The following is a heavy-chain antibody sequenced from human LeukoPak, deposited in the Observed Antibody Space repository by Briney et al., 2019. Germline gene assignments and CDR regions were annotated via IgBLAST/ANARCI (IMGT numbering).Heavy chain of an antibody. CDR2: ITSTSSI. J-gene: IGHJ4*02. V-gene: IGHV3-69-1*01. CDR1: GFTFRNYG. D-gene: IGHD2-2*01. Sequence: GGSLRLPCAASGFTFRNYGMNGVRQAPGKGLEWVSFITSTSSIQYADSAKGRFTISRDNAKNSLYLQMNSLRAEDTAVYYCARVGYCSTTSCPRGFDYWGQGTLVTVSS. CDR3: ARVGYCSTTSCPRGFDY.